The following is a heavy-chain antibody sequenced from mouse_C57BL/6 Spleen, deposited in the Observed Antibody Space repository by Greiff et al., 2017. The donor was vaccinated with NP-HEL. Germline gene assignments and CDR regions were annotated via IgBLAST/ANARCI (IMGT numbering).Heavy chain of an antibody. J-gene: IGHJ2*01. CDR1: GYTFTDYY. CDR3: ARRVRYYDYDY. Sequence: VQLQQSGPELVKPGASVKISCKASGYTFTDYYMNWVKQSHGKSLEWIGDINPNNGGTSYNQKFKGKATLTVDKSSSTAYMELRSLTSEDSAVYYCARRVRYYDYDYWGQGTTLTVSS. D-gene: IGHD2-4*01. CDR2: INPNNGGT. V-gene: IGHV1-26*01.